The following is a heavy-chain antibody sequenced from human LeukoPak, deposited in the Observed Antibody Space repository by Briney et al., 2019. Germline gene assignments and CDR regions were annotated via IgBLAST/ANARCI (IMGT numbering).Heavy chain of an antibody. Sequence: SETLSLTCTVSGGSISSYYWSWIRQPPGKGLEWIGYIYYSGSTNYNPSLKSRVTISVDTSKNQFSLKLSSVTAADTAVYYCAVLRYGGYIAYWGQGTLVTVSS. CDR2: IYYSGST. CDR3: AVLRYGGYIAY. V-gene: IGHV4-59*01. D-gene: IGHD3-16*02. CDR1: GGSISSYY. J-gene: IGHJ4*02.